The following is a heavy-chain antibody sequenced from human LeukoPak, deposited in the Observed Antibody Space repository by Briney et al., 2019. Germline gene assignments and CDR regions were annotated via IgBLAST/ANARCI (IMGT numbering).Heavy chain of an antibody. D-gene: IGHD6-13*01. J-gene: IGHJ4*01. V-gene: IGHV3-74*01. CDR1: GFTFSSYW. CDR2: ISSDVSYT. CDR3: ARAQFPYSSTWTDC. Sequence: GGSRRLSGAASGFTFSSYWMHWVRQTPEKGLVWVSLISSDVSYTTYADPVKGRFTISRDNAKNTLYLQMNSLRAEDTAVYYCARAQFPYSSTWTDCWGRGTLVTVSS.